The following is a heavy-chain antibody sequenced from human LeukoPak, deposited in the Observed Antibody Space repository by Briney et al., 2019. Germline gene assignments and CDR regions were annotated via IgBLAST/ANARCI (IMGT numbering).Heavy chain of an antibody. D-gene: IGHD1-26*01. CDR1: GYRFSNYW. V-gene: IGHV5-51*01. Sequence: GESLKISCKGFGYRFSNYWIGWVRQMPGKGLECMGIINPGDSDTRYSPSFQGQVTISADKSISTAYLQWSSVKASDTAMYYCARVELPKDMNLDYWGQGTLVTVFS. CDR2: INPGDSDT. CDR3: ARVELPKDMNLDY. J-gene: IGHJ4*02.